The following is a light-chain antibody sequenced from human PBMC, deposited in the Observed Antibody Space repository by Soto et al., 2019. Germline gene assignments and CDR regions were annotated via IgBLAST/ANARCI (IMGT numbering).Light chain of an antibody. Sequence: QSALTQPASVSGSPGQSITISCTGTSSDVGSYNLVSWYQQHPGKAPKLMIYEGSKRPSGVSNRFSGSKSGNTASLTISGLQAEDEADYYCCSYACSSTFERVFGGGTKLTVL. CDR2: EGS. V-gene: IGLV2-23*03. CDR3: CSYACSSTFERV. J-gene: IGLJ2*01. CDR1: SSDVGSYNL.